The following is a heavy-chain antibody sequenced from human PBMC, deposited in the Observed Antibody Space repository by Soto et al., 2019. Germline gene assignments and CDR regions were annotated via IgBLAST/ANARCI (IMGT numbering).Heavy chain of an antibody. D-gene: IGHD3-9*01. CDR3: ARGTPQLRYFDWLGDYYYGMDV. Sequence: ASVKVSCKASGYTFTSYGISWVRQAPGQGLEWMGRISAYNGNTNYAQKLQGRVTMTTDTSTSTAYMELRSLRSDDTAVYYCARGTPQLRYFDWLGDYYYGMDVWGQGTTVTVSS. V-gene: IGHV1-18*01. CDR2: ISAYNGNT. J-gene: IGHJ6*02. CDR1: GYTFTSYG.